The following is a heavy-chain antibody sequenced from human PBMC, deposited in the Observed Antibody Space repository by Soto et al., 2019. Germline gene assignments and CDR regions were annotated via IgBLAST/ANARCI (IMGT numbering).Heavy chain of an antibody. J-gene: IGHJ6*03. CDR2: IKQDGTDK. Sequence: GGSLRLSCAASGVTFINHWMSWVRQVPGKGLKWVASIKQDGTDKYYLDSVKGRFTLSRDNAKNSLYLEMNSLRAEDTAVYYCARYCSGGACYPTYYYYYIDVLGKETTVTVSS. V-gene: IGHV3-7*01. CDR1: GVTFINHW. CDR3: ARYCSGGACYPTYYYYYIDV. D-gene: IGHD2-15*01.